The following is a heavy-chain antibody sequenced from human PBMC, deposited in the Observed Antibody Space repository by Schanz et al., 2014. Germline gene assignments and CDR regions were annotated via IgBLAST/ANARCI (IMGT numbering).Heavy chain of an antibody. D-gene: IGHD5-18*01. Sequence: GPEVKEPGASVKVSCKASGYTFTSYGISWVRQAPGQGLEWMGWISPYNGNTNYAQKLQGRVTMTADTSTSTAYMDLRSLRSDDTAVYYCARGGYSYALSAFDIWGQGTMVTVSS. CDR1: GYTFTSYG. CDR3: ARGGYSYALSAFDI. J-gene: IGHJ3*02. V-gene: IGHV1-18*01. CDR2: ISPYNGNT.